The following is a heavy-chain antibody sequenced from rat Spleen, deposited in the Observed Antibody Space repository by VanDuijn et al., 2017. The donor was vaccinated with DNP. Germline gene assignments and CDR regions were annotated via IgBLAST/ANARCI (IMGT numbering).Heavy chain of an antibody. Sequence: EVQFQESGPGLVKSSQSLSLTCSVTGYSITSNYWAWIRKFPGNKMEWMGYINYSGSASYHPSLKSRISITRDTSKNQFFLQLNSVTPEDTATYYCTRQLGLDYWGQGVMVTVSS. CDR1: GYSITSNY. D-gene: IGHD5-1*01. CDR2: INYSGSA. V-gene: IGHV3-1*01. J-gene: IGHJ2*01. CDR3: TRQLGLDY.